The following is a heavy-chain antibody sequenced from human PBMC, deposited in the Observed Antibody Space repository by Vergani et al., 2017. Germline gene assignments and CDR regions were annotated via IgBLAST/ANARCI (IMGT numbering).Heavy chain of an antibody. CDR3: SRGRGYSFGYSDY. Sequence: EVQLVESGGGLVPPGRSLRLSCAASGFSFGDYAMTWVRPAPGKGLGWVAFIRNKAYGGTTEYAASVKGRFTISRDDSKRLAYLQLSGVKTEYTAVYFCSRGRGYSFGYSDYWGQGTLVTVSS. D-gene: IGHD5-18*01. V-gene: IGHV3-49*04. CDR2: IRNKAYGGTT. CDR1: GFSFGDYA. J-gene: IGHJ4*02.